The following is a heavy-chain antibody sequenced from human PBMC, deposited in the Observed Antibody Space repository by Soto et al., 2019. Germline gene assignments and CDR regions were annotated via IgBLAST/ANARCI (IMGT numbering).Heavy chain of an antibody. Sequence: SETLSLTCTVSGGPIRGDYWSWVRQTPGKGLEWIGYVYDSGNTSYNPSLQSRLTLSEDTSKNQLSLTLRSVTAADTAVYYCAREGYNSIDIWGQGTLVTVSS. CDR2: VYDSGNT. J-gene: IGHJ4*02. V-gene: IGHV4-59*12. CDR3: AREGYNSIDI. CDR1: GGPIRGDY. D-gene: IGHD1-1*01.